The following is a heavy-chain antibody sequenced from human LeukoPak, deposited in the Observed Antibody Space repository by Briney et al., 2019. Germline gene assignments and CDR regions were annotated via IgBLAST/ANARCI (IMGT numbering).Heavy chain of an antibody. Sequence: GGSLRLSCAASGFTFSGYSMNWVRQAPGKGLEWVSSISLSSTYIFYADSVRGRFTISRDNAKSSLYLEMNSLRAEDTAVYYCARDHEEGNYGMDVWGQGTTVTVSS. CDR3: ARDHEEGNYGMDV. V-gene: IGHV3-21*01. CDR1: GFTFSGYS. D-gene: IGHD6-13*01. CDR2: ISLSSTYI. J-gene: IGHJ6*02.